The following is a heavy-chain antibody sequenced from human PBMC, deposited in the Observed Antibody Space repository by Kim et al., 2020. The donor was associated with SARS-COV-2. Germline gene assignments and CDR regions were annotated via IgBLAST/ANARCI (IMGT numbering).Heavy chain of an antibody. V-gene: IGHV1-2*02. CDR1: GYTFTGYY. CDR2: INPNSGGT. J-gene: IGHJ5*02. CDR3: ARAGKGRIAAAGTPGGAWFDP. D-gene: IGHD6-13*01. Sequence: ASVKVSCKASGYTFTGYYMHWVRQAPGQGLEWMGWINPNSGGTNYAQKFQGRVTMTRDTSISTAYMELSRLRSDDTAVYYCARAGKGRIAAAGTPGGAWFDPWGQGTLVTVSS.